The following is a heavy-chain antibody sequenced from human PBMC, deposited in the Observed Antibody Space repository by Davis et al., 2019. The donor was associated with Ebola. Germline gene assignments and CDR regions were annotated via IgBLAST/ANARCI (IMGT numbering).Heavy chain of an antibody. CDR3: ARDSTAFWELLFYGMDV. J-gene: IGHJ6*02. V-gene: IGHV1-18*04. CDR1: GYTFTGYY. Sequence: ASVKVSCKASGYTFTGYYMHWMRQAPGQGLEWMGWISAYNGNTNYAQKLQGRVTMTTDTSTSTAYMELRSLRSDDTAVYYCARDSTAFWELLFYGMDVWGQGTTVTVSS. CDR2: ISAYNGNT. D-gene: IGHD3-10*01.